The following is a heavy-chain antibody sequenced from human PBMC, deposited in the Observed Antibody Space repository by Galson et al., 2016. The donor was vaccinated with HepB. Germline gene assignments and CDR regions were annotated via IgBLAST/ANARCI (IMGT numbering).Heavy chain of an antibody. CDR2: INAGNGNT. V-gene: IGHV1-3*01. J-gene: IGHJ6*02. D-gene: IGHD2-2*01. CDR1: GYTFTNYA. Sequence: SVKVSCKASGYTFTNYAMHWVRQAPGQRLEWMGWINAGNGNTKYSQKFQGRVTITRDTSASIAYMDLSSLRSEDTAVYYCARLSWLVVIPAAMSFDYGMDAWGQGTTVTVSS. CDR3: ARLSWLVVIPAAMSFDYGMDA.